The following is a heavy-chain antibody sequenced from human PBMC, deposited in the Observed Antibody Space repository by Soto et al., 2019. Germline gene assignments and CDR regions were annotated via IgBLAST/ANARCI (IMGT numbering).Heavy chain of an antibody. V-gene: IGHV1-18*01. CDR2: ISAYNGNT. CDR3: ARVYITIFGVVTRPPDY. J-gene: IGHJ4*02. CDR1: GYTFTSYA. D-gene: IGHD3-3*01. Sequence: GASVKVSCKASGYTFTSYAMHWVRQAPGQRLEWMGWISAYNGNTNYSQKLQGRVTMTTDTSTSTAYMELRSLRSDDTAVYYCARVYITIFGVVTRPPDYWGQGTLVTVSS.